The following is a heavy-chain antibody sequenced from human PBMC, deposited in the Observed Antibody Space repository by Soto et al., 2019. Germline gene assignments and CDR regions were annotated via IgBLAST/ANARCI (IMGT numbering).Heavy chain of an antibody. CDR3: ARDRYSSSTLFNE. D-gene: IGHD6-6*01. J-gene: IGHJ4*02. V-gene: IGHV3-30-3*01. CDR2: ISDDGSDI. Sequence: QVHLVESGGGVVQPGRSLRLSCAASGFSFSHYAMHWVRQAPGKGLEWVAVISDDGSDIYSADSVKGRFIISRDDSKNTLYLQMNSLRPEDTAVYYCARDRYSSSTLFNEWGQGTLVSVSS. CDR1: GFSFSHYA.